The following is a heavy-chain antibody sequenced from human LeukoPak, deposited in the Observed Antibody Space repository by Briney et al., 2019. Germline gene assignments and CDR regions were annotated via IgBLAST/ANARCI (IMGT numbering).Heavy chain of an antibody. Sequence: GGSLRLSCAASGLSISSYEMNWVRQAPGKGLEWVSHISSSGSTIWYADSVKGRFTISRDNAKSSLYLQMNSLRAEDTAVYYCARVELAPYYYYMDVWGKGTTVTVSS. V-gene: IGHV3-48*03. D-gene: IGHD1-7*01. CDR2: ISSSGSTI. CDR1: GLSISSYE. CDR3: ARVELAPYYYYMDV. J-gene: IGHJ6*03.